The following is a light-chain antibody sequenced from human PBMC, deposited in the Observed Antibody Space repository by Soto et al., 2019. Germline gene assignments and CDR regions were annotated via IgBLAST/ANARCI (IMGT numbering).Light chain of an antibody. CDR2: AAS. CDR1: QSISSH. J-gene: IGKJ4*01. CDR3: QHSHSTPLT. Sequence: DIQMTQSPSSLSASVGDRVTITCRASQSISSHLNWYQQKPGRAPKLLIYAASSLQSGVPSRFSGSGSGTDFTLTISSLQPEDSAIYSCQHSHSTPLTFGGGTKV. V-gene: IGKV1-39*01.